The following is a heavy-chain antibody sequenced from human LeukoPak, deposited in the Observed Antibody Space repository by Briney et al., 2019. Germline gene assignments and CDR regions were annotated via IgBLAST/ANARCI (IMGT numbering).Heavy chain of an antibody. D-gene: IGHD1-20*01. Sequence: GGSLRLSCAAYGFTVSSDYMRWVRQAGGKGVEWVSVIYSGGNTYYADSVKGRFTISRDNSKNTLYLQMNSLRAEDTSVYYCVRYKGNDVGHSWGQGTLVTVSS. J-gene: IGHJ4*02. CDR1: GFTVSSDY. V-gene: IGHV3-66*01. CDR3: VRYKGNDVGHS. CDR2: IYSGGNT.